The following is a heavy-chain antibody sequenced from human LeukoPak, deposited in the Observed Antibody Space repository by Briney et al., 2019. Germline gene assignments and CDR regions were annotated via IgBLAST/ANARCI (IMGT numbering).Heavy chain of an antibody. Sequence: SETLSLTCSVSGGSISSTNYYWGWIRQPPGKGLEWIGSINYSGSTYYNPSLESGVTISVDTSKNQFSLKLSSVTAADTAVYYCARRGGHHYGDYYYYMDVWGKGTTVTVSS. J-gene: IGHJ6*03. D-gene: IGHD4-17*01. CDR1: GGSISSTNYY. CDR2: INYSGST. V-gene: IGHV4-39*01. CDR3: ARRGGHHYGDYYYYMDV.